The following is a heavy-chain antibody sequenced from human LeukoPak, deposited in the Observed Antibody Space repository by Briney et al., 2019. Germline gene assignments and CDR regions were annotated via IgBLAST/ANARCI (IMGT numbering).Heavy chain of an antibody. D-gene: IGHD5-12*01. V-gene: IGHV5-51*01. CDR1: GYSFTSYF. J-gene: IGHJ4*02. CDR3: ARSVATMAPHYFDY. CDR2: IHPSDSDT. Sequence: GESLKISCKASGYSFTSYFIGWVRQMPGKGLEWMGIIHPSDSDTRYSPSFEGQVTISADKSISIAYLQWSSLKASDTAMYYCARSVATMAPHYFDYWGQGTLVTVSS.